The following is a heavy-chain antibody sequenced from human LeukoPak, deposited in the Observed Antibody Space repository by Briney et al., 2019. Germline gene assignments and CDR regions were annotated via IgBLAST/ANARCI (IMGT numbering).Heavy chain of an antibody. J-gene: IGHJ4*02. D-gene: IGHD3-22*01. CDR3: ARDPVLFDNTGYYFDS. Sequence: GGSLRLSCAASGFTFSNYNMNWVRQTPGKGLECVSYISGSGSDIYYAESVMGRFTLSRDNAKTSLYLQMNSLRAEDTGVYYCARDPVLFDNTGYYFDSWGQGTLVTVSS. CDR2: ISGSGSDI. CDR1: GFTFSNYN. V-gene: IGHV3-48*01.